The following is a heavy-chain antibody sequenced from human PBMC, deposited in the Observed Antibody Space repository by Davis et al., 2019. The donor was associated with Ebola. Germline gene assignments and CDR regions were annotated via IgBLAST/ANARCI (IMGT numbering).Heavy chain of an antibody. CDR2: IYYSGST. D-gene: IGHD3-22*01. J-gene: IGHJ5*02. CDR3: ARSGGVDSSGYYYRHYWFDP. CDR1: GDSISSYY. V-gene: IGHV4-59*01. Sequence: MPSETLSLTCTVSGDSISSYYWSWIRQPPGKGLEWIGYIYYSGSTNYNPSLKSRVTISVDTSKNQFSLKLSSVTAADTAVYYCARSGGVDSSGYYYRHYWFDPWGQGTLVTVSS.